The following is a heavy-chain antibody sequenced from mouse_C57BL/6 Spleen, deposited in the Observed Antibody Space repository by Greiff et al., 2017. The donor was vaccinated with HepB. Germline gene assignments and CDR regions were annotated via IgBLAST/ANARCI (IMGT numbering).Heavy chain of an antibody. CDR1: GFNIKDDY. V-gene: IGHV14-4*01. J-gene: IGHJ3*01. CDR2: IDPENGDT. D-gene: IGHD3-2*02. Sequence: EVQLQQSGAELVRPGASVKLSCTASGFNIKDDYMHWVKQRPEQGLAWIGWIDPENGDTEYASKFQGKATITADTSSNTAYLQLSSLTSEDTAVYYCTTRTAQALWFAYWGQGTLVTVSA. CDR3: TTRTAQALWFAY.